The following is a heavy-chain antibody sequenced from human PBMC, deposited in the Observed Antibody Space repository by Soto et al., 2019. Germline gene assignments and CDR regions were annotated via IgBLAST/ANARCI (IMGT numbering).Heavy chain of an antibody. D-gene: IGHD1-26*01. CDR1: GGTFSSYA. Sequence: QVQLVQSGAEVKKPGSSVKVSCKASGGTFSSYAISWVRQSPGQGLEWMGGIIPIFGTANYAQKFQGRVTITADESTSTAYMELSSLRSEDTAVYYCARVPHWGELGGNYFDYWGQGTLVTVSS. CDR2: IIPIFGTA. V-gene: IGHV1-69*12. CDR3: ARVPHWGELGGNYFDY. J-gene: IGHJ4*02.